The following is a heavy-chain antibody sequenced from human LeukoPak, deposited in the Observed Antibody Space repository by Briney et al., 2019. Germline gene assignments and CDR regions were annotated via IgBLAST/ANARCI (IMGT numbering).Heavy chain of an antibody. CDR2: IIPIFGTT. CDR3: ARGARYYYYMDV. Sequence: SVKVSCKASGGTFSSYAISWVRQAPGQGLEWMGGIIPIFGTTNYAQKFQGRVTITTDESTSTAYMELSSLRSEDTAVYYCARGARYYYYMDVWGKGTTVTVSS. CDR1: GGTFSSYA. V-gene: IGHV1-69*05. J-gene: IGHJ6*03.